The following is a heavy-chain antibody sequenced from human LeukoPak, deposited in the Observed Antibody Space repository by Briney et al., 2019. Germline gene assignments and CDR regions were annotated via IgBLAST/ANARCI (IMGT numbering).Heavy chain of an antibody. CDR3: ARLISSAYYYYYMDV. D-gene: IGHD3-22*01. J-gene: IGHJ6*03. CDR1: GGSISSSSYY. CDR2: IDYSGST. Sequence: SETLSLTCTVSGGSISSSSYYWGWIRQPPGKGLDWIGCIDYSGSTYYNPSLKSRVTISADTSKNQFSLKLSSVTAADTAVYYCARLISSAYYYYYMDVWGKGTTVTVSS. V-gene: IGHV4-39*01.